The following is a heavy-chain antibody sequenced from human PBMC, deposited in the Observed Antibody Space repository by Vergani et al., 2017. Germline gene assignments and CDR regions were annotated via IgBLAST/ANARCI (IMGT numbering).Heavy chain of an antibody. D-gene: IGHD6-13*01. CDR1: GFTFSSYS. Sequence: EVQLVESGGGLVKPGGSLRLSCAASGFTFSSYSMNWVRQALGKGLEWVSSISSSSSYIYYADSVKGRFTISRDNAKNSLYLQMNSLRAEDTAVYYCFWYSSSWYPVGGMDVWGQGTTVTVSS. CDR2: ISSSSSYI. J-gene: IGHJ6*02. V-gene: IGHV3-21*01. CDR3: FWYSSSWYPVGGMDV.